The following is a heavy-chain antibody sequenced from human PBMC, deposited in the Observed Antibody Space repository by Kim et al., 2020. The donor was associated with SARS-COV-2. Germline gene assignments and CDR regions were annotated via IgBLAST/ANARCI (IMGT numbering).Heavy chain of an antibody. J-gene: IGHJ5*02. CDR3: ARGSDNWNYNNWFDP. Sequence: ASVKVSCKASGYTFTSYGISWVRQAPGQGLEWMGWISAYNGNTNYAQKLQGRVTMTTDTSTSTAYMELRSLRSDDTAVYYCARGSDNWNYNNWFDPWGQGTLVTVSS. D-gene: IGHD1-7*01. V-gene: IGHV1-18*01. CDR1: GYTFTSYG. CDR2: ISAYNGNT.